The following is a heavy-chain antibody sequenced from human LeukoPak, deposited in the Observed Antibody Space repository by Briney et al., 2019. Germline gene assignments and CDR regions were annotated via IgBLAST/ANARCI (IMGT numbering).Heavy chain of an antibody. CDR2: IDGDGSSI. Sequence: GGSLRLSCAASGFTFSRHWMHWVRQAPGKGLVWVSRIDGDGSSIGYADSVKGRFTSSRENGKNTMYLQMNSLRAEDTAVYYCATPTPYGSGSQYGMDVWGQGTTVTVSS. CDR3: ATPTPYGSGSQYGMDV. V-gene: IGHV3-74*01. J-gene: IGHJ6*02. CDR1: GFTFSRHW. D-gene: IGHD3-10*01.